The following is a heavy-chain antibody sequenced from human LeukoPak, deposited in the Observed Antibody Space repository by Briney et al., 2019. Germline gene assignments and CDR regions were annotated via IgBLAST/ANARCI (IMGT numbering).Heavy chain of an antibody. Sequence: PGGSLRLSCSASGFTFSNYALHWVRQAPGEGLEYVSAISNNGIGTYYADSVKGRFTISRDNSKNTLYLQMSSLRAEDTAVYYCVKVPFSSSSGVDYWGQGTLVTVSS. CDR3: VKVPFSSSSGVDY. D-gene: IGHD6-6*01. CDR2: ISNNGIGT. V-gene: IGHV3-64D*09. CDR1: GFTFSNYA. J-gene: IGHJ4*02.